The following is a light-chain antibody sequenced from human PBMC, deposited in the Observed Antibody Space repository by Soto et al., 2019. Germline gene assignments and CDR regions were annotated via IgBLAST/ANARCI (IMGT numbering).Light chain of an antibody. J-gene: IGKJ4*01. CDR2: WAS. CDR1: QSVLFSSNNKNY. Sequence: DIVMTQSPDSLAVSLGERATINCKSSQSVLFSSNNKNYLAWYQQKPGQPPKLLISWASTRESGVPDRLSGSGTETDFTLTISSLQAEDVAVYHYEEYYSTPSPNFGGGTQVDIK. CDR3: EEYYSTPSPN. V-gene: IGKV4-1*01.